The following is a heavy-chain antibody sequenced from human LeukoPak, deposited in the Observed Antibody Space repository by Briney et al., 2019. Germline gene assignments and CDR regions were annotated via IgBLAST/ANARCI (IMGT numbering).Heavy chain of an antibody. Sequence: ASVKVSCKASGYSFADYYMHWVRQAPGQGLEWMGIINPSGGSTSYAQKFQGRVTMTRDMSTSTVYMELSSLRSEDTAVYYCASAYCGGDCYSSTPNRLHNFDYWGQGTLVTVSS. CDR1: GYSFADYY. CDR2: INPSGGST. D-gene: IGHD2-21*02. V-gene: IGHV1-46*01. J-gene: IGHJ4*02. CDR3: ASAYCGGDCYSSTPNRLHNFDY.